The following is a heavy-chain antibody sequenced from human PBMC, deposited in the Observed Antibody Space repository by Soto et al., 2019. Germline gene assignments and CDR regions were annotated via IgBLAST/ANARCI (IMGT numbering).Heavy chain of an antibody. CDR2: IYPGDSDT. V-gene: IGHV5-51*01. D-gene: IGHD1-7*01. CDR3: ARLDRGVTGTEKYYFDY. J-gene: IGHJ4*02. Sequence: GESLKISCKGCGYSFTSYLIGWVRQMPGKGLEWMGIIYPGDSDTRYSPSFQGQVTISADKSISTAYLQWSSLKASDTAMYYCARLDRGVTGTEKYYFDYWGQGTLVTVSS. CDR1: GYSFTSYL.